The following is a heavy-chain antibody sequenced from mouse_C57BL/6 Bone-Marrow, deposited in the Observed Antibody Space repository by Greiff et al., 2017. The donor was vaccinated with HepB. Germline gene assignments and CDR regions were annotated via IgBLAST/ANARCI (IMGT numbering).Heavy chain of an antibody. CDR3: ALGSSYGAWFAY. CDR2: ISYDGSN. J-gene: IGHJ3*01. CDR1: GYSITSGYY. V-gene: IGHV3-6*01. D-gene: IGHD1-1*01. Sequence: DVQLQESGPGLVKPSQSLSLTCSVTGYSITSGYYWNWIRQFPGNKLEWMGYISYDGSNNYNPSLKNRISITRDTSKNQFFLKLNSVTTEDTATYYCALGSSYGAWFAYWGQGTLVTVSA.